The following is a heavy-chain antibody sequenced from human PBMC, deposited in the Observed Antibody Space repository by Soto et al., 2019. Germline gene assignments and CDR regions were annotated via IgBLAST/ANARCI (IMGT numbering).Heavy chain of an antibody. D-gene: IGHD6-13*01. CDR2: IRTKPNSYAT. V-gene: IGHV3-73*01. J-gene: IGHJ6*02. CDR1: GFTFSGSA. CDR3: TRFGEKQQLESYYYGMDV. Sequence: GGSLRLSCAASGFTFSGSAMHWVRQASGKGLEWVGRIRTKPNSYATAYAASVKGRFSISRDDSKNMVYLQMNSLTTEDTAVYYCTRFGEKQQLESYYYGMDVWGQGTTVTVSS.